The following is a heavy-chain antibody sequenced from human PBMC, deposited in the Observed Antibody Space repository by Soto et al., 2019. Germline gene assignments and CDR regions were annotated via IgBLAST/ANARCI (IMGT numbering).Heavy chain of an antibody. Sequence: SETLSLTCAVSGGSISSSNWWSWVRRPPGKGLEWIGEIYHSGSTNYNPSLKSRVTISVDKSKNQFSLNLSSVTAADTAMYYCARAGVATIYPGNNWFDPWGQGTLVTVSS. V-gene: IGHV4-4*02. CDR2: IYHSGST. CDR3: ARAGVATIYPGNNWFDP. CDR1: GGSISSSNW. D-gene: IGHD5-12*01. J-gene: IGHJ5*02.